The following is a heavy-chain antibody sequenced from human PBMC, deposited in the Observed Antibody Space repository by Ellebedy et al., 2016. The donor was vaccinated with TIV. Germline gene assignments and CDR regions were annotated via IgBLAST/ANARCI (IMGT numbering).Heavy chain of an antibody. V-gene: IGHV4-59*08. Sequence: MPSETLSLTCTVSGGSISSYYWSWIRQPPGKGLEWIGYIYYSGSTNYNPSLKSRVTISVDTSKNQFSLKLSSVTAADTAVYYCARHGRTYYDFWSGNLGAFDIWGQGTMVTVSS. D-gene: IGHD3-3*01. CDR1: GGSISSYY. CDR3: ARHGRTYYDFWSGNLGAFDI. J-gene: IGHJ3*02. CDR2: IYYSGST.